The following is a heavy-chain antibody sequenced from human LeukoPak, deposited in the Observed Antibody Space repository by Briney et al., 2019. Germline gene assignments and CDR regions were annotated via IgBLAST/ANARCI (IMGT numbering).Heavy chain of an antibody. Sequence: ASVTVSCKASGYTFAGYYMHWVRQAPGQGLEWMGWINPNSGGTNYAQKFQGRVTMTRDTSISTAYMELSRLRSDDTAVYYCARDGGIAVAGFDYWGQGTLVTVSS. J-gene: IGHJ4*02. V-gene: IGHV1-2*02. CDR2: INPNSGGT. CDR1: GYTFAGYY. CDR3: ARDGGIAVAGFDY. D-gene: IGHD6-19*01.